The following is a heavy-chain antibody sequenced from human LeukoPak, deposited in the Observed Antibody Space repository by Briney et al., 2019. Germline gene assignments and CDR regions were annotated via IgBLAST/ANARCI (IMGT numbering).Heavy chain of an antibody. CDR2: IYYSGST. J-gene: IGHJ6*03. D-gene: IGHD3-3*01. Sequence: SETLSLTCTVSGGSLSNTYYWGWIRQPPGKGLEWIASIYYSGSTYYNPSLKSRVTISVDTSKNQFSLKLSSVTAADTAVYYCASSPRDYDFWSGEYYYYYYMDVWGKGTTVTVSS. CDR1: GGSLSNTYY. CDR3: ASSPRDYDFWSGEYYYYYYMDV. V-gene: IGHV4-39*07.